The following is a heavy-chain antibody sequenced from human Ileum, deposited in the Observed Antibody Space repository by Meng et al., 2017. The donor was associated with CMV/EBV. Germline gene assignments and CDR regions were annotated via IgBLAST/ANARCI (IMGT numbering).Heavy chain of an antibody. Sequence: GESLKISCAASGFTFSSYAMSWVRQAPGKGLEWVSVIYSGGSSTYYADSVKGRFTISRDNSKNTLYLQMNSLRAEDTAVYYCAKGYHYYDFWSGPQYVDAFDIWGQGTMVTVSS. V-gene: IGHV3-23*03. CDR2: IYSGGSST. CDR1: GFTFSSYA. CDR3: AKGYHYYDFWSGPQYVDAFDI. D-gene: IGHD3-3*01. J-gene: IGHJ3*02.